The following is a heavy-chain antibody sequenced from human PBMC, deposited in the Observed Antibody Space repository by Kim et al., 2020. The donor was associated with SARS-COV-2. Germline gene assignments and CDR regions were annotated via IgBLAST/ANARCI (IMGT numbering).Heavy chain of an antibody. CDR2: ISATFNT. Sequence: GGSLRLSCQTSGFPFNDYAMNWVRQISGRRLEWVATISATFNTHYNDSLDGRFTVSRDNSKHIFFLDIGDLRIEDTALYYCVLWFGIHFDFWGRGTQVTVAS. CDR1: GFPFNDYA. CDR3: VLWFGIHFDF. J-gene: IGHJ4*02. D-gene: IGHD2-21*01. V-gene: IGHV3-23*01.